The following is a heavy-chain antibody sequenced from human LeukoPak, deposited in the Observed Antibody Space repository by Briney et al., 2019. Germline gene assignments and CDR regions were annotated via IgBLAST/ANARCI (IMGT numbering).Heavy chain of an antibody. CDR3: ARGRPYSGGYHLDY. CDR2: INHSGIT. J-gene: IGHJ4*02. D-gene: IGHD1-26*01. V-gene: IGHV4-34*01. Sequence: PSETLSLTCAVYGGSFSYYYWSWIRQPPGKGLEWIGEINHSGITNYNPSLKSRVTMSVDTSKNQFFLKLNSVTAADTAVYYCARGRPYSGGYHLDYWGQGTLVTVSP. CDR1: GGSFSYYY.